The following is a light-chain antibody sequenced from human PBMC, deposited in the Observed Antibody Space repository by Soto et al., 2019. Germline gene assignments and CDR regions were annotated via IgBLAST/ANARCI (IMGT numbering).Light chain of an antibody. J-gene: IGKJ3*01. CDR3: QHYNDWPPAFT. Sequence: EILMTQSPATLSVSPGERATHSCRASQSLSRDLAWYQQKPGQAPRLLIYGASTRASGIPARFSGSGSGTEFTLTISSLQSEDFALYYCQHYNDWPPAFTFGPGTKVDL. V-gene: IGKV3-15*01. CDR2: GAS. CDR1: QSLSRD.